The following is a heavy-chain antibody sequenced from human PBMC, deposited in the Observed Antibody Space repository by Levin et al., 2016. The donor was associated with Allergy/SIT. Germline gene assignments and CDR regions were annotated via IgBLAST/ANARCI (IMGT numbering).Heavy chain of an antibody. CDR1: GYSFTSYW. V-gene: IGHV5-10-1*01. Sequence: GGSLRLSCKGSGYSFTSYWISWVRQMPGKGLEWMGRIDPSDSYTNYSPSFRGHVTISADKSISTAYLQWSSLKASDTAMYYCARRSYGDYPFDYWGQGTLVTVSS. J-gene: IGHJ4*02. CDR2: IDPSDSYT. CDR3: ARRSYGDYPFDY. D-gene: IGHD4-17*01.